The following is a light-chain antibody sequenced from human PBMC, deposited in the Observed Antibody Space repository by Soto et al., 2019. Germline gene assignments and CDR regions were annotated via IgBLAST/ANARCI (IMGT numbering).Light chain of an antibody. Sequence: DIVLTQSPATLSFSPGERDTLSCRCSQNIRNNNLNWYQKKPGQATRLLIYGASIRATGIPDRFSGSGSGTEFTLTISRLEPEDFALYYCQQHGSSAPINFGQGTRLEIK. J-gene: IGKJ5*01. V-gene: IGKV3-20*01. CDR3: QQHGSSAPIN. CDR2: GAS. CDR1: QNIRNNN.